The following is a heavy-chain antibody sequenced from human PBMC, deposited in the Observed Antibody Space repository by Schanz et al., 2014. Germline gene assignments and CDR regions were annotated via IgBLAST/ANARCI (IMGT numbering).Heavy chain of an antibody. CDR2: ISGSGGNT. CDR1: GFTFSSYA. Sequence: EVQLLESGGGLVQPGGSLRLSCAASGFTFSSYAMSWVRQAPGRGLEWVSIISGSGGNTYYADAVRGRFTISRDNSKNTLFLQMNSLRVEDSAIYYCAKDISDTSGKDDYWGQGTLVTVSS. D-gene: IGHD3-22*01. CDR3: AKDISDTSGKDDY. J-gene: IGHJ4*02. V-gene: IGHV3-23*01.